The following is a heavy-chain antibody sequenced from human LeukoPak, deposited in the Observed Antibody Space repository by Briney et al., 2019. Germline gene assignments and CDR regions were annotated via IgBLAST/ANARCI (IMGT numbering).Heavy chain of an antibody. Sequence: ASVKVSCKTFGYSFTDYYMHWVRQAPGQGLEWMGWINPNSGGTSSAQKLQGRVTMTRDTSITTVYMEVSWLTSDDTAIYYCARADRLDGGPYLIGPWGQGTLVTVSS. CDR2: INPNSGGT. J-gene: IGHJ5*02. CDR3: ARADRLDGGPYLIGP. D-gene: IGHD2-21*01. CDR1: GYSFTDYY. V-gene: IGHV1-2*02.